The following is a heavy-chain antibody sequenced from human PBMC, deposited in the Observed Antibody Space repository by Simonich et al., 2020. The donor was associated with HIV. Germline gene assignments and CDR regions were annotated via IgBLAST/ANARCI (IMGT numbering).Heavy chain of an antibody. CDR2: INQSGST. CDR1: GGSFSGYY. Sequence: QVQLQQWGAGLLKPSETLSLTCAVYGGSFSGYYWSWIRQPPGKGLEWIGEINQSGSTKHNPSLKSRVTISVDTSKNQFSLKLSSVTAADTAVYYCARGFYQRLYYFDYWGQGTLVTVSS. V-gene: IGHV4-34*01. D-gene: IGHD2-2*01. J-gene: IGHJ4*02. CDR3: ARGFYQRLYYFDY.